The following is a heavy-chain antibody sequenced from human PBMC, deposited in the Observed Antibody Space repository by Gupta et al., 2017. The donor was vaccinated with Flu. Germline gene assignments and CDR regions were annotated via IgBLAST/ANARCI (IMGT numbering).Heavy chain of an antibody. J-gene: IGHJ6*02. D-gene: IGHD2-2*01. CDR1: GFTFSSYA. CDR2: ISGSGGST. V-gene: IGHV3-23*01. Sequence: EVQLLESGGGLVQPGGSLRLSCAASGFTFSSYAMSWVRQAPGKGLECVSAISGSGGSTYYADSVKGRFTISRDNSKNTLYLQMISLRAEDTAVYYCASCSSTSCYEGYYYYGMDVWGQGTTVTVS. CDR3: ASCSSTSCYEGYYYYGMDV.